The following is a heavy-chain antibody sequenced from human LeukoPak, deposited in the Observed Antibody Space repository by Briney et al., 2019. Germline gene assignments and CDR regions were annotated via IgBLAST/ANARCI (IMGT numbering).Heavy chain of an antibody. Sequence: GTSLRLSCAASGFTFDDYGMSWVRQAPGKGLEWVSYINWNGGSLAYADSVKGRFTISRDNAKNSLCLQMNSLSAEDTALYYCARIGTRGNYYYYYMDVWGKGTTVTVSS. J-gene: IGHJ6*03. V-gene: IGHV3-20*04. CDR1: GFTFDDYG. CDR2: INWNGGSL. D-gene: IGHD1-1*01. CDR3: ARIGTRGNYYYYYMDV.